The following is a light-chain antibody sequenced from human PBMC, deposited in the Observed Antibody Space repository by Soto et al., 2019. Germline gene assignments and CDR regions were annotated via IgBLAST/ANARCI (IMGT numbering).Light chain of an antibody. CDR3: AAWDDSLGGHVV. CDR1: SSNIGSNY. J-gene: IGLJ2*01. Sequence: QSVLPQPPSASGTPGQRVTISCSGSSSNIGSNYVYWYQQLPGTAPKLLIYRNNQLPSGVPARFSVVKSVTSASLGISGLRSEDEADYYCAAWDDSLGGHVVFGVGTNLTVL. CDR2: RNN. V-gene: IGLV1-47*01.